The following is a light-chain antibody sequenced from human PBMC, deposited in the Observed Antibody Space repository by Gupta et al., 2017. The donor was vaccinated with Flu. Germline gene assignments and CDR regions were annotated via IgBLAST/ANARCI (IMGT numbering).Light chain of an antibody. V-gene: IGLV7-46*01. CDR3: LLFYGDARPV. Sequence: QAVVTQESSLTVSPGGTVTITCDSSTGAVTSGHYPCWFQQKPGQAPRTLLYDTNSKRAGTPARFSGSLLGGKAALTLSGARHEDEAEYYCLLFYGDARPVIGGGTELTVL. J-gene: IGLJ3*02. CDR2: DTN. CDR1: TGAVTSGHY.